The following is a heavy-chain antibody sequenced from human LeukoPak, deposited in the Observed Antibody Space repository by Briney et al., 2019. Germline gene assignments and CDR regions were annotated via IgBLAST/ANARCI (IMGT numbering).Heavy chain of an antibody. V-gene: IGHV4-4*07. D-gene: IGHD6-19*01. Sequence: SETLSLTCTVSNGSISSYYWSWIRQPAGKGLEWIGRIHASGSTNYNPSLKSRVTMSVDTPKNQFSLKLSSVTATDTAIYFCARGDRAVAGAWGWFDPWGQGTLVTVSS. CDR1: NGSISSYY. J-gene: IGHJ5*02. CDR3: ARGDRAVAGAWGWFDP. CDR2: IHASGST.